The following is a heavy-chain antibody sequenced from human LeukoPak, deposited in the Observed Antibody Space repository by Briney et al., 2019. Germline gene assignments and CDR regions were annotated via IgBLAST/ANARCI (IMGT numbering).Heavy chain of an antibody. Sequence: SETLSLTCTVSGGSISSYYRSWIRQPPGKGLEWIGYIYYSGSTNYNPSLKSRVTISVDTSKNQFSLKLSSVTAADTAVYYCARVVRGSSTSPDPFDPWGQGTLVTVSS. J-gene: IGHJ5*02. CDR3: ARVVRGSSTSPDPFDP. CDR2: IYYSGST. D-gene: IGHD2-2*01. CDR1: GGSISSYY. V-gene: IGHV4-59*08.